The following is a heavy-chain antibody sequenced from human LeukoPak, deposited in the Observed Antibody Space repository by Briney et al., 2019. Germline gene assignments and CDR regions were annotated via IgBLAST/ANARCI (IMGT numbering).Heavy chain of an antibody. J-gene: IGHJ4*02. V-gene: IGHV4-39*07. Sequence: SETLSLTCTVSGGSISSFNYYWAWIRQPPGKGLEWIGSIYYSGSTYYNPSVKSRVTISVDTSKNQFSLRLTSVTAADTADYFCARVYYYDSSGPLDYWGQGTPVTVSS. CDR3: ARVYYYDSSGPLDY. CDR1: GGSISSFNYY. CDR2: IYYSGST. D-gene: IGHD3-22*01.